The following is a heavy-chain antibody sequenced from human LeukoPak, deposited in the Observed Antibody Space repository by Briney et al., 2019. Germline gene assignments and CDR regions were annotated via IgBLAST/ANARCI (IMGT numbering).Heavy chain of an antibody. CDR3: AREVSFGIYYFDY. Sequence: SETLSLTCTVSGGSISSGDYYWSWIRQPPGKGLEWIGYIYYSGSTYYNPSLKSRVTISVDTSKNQSSLKLSSVTAADTAVYYCAREVSFGIYYFDYWGQGTLVTVSS. J-gene: IGHJ4*02. CDR1: GGSISSGDYY. D-gene: IGHD3-10*01. CDR2: IYYSGST. V-gene: IGHV4-30-4*01.